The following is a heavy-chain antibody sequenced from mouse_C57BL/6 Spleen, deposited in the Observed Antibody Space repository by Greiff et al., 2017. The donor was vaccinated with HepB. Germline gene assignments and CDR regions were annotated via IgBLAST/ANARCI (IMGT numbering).Heavy chain of an antibody. CDR2: IDPSDSYT. Sequence: QVQLQQPGAELVMPGASVKLSCKASGYTFTSYWMHWVKQRPGQGLEWIGEIDPSDSYTNYNQKFKGKSTLTVDKSSSTAYRQLSSLTSEDSAVYYCARSFDGYYFDYWGQGTTLTVSS. CDR3: ARSFDGYYFDY. V-gene: IGHV1-69*01. D-gene: IGHD2-3*01. J-gene: IGHJ2*01. CDR1: GYTFTSYW.